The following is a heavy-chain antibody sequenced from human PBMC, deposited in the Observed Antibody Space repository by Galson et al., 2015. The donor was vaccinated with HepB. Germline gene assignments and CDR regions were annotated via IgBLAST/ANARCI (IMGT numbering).Heavy chain of an antibody. V-gene: IGHV3-21*01. J-gene: IGHJ6*02. CDR1: GFTFSRYS. Sequence: SLRLSCAASGFTFSRYSMNWARQAPGKGLEWVSSISSSSYIYYADSVKGRFTISRDNAKNSLYLQMNSLRAEDTAVYYCAREPTTADYGMDVWGQGTTVTVSS. CDR2: ISSSSYI. D-gene: IGHD4-17*01. CDR3: AREPTTADYGMDV.